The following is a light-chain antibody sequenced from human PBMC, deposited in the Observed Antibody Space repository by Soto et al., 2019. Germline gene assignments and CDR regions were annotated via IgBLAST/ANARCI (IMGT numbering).Light chain of an antibody. V-gene: IGKV3-20*01. Sequence: EIVLTQSPVTLSLSPGERATLSCRASQSVSSLLAWYQQKPGQAPRLLIHGATTRATGIPDRFSGSGSGTDFTLTISRLEPEDFAVYYCQQYGESPLTFGQGTRLEIK. J-gene: IGKJ5*01. CDR3: QQYGESPLT. CDR1: QSVSSL. CDR2: GAT.